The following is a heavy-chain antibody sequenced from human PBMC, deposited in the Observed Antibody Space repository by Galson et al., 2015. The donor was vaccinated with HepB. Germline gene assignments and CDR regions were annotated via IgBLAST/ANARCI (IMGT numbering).Heavy chain of an antibody. V-gene: IGHV3-30-3*01. CDR2: ISYDGSNK. J-gene: IGHJ4*02. D-gene: IGHD1-26*01. Sequence: SLRLSCAASGFTFSSYAMHWVRQAPGTGLEWVAVISYDGSNKYYADSVKGRFTISRDNSKNTLYLQMNSLRAEDTAVYYCARAAIVGATNYFDYWGQGTLVTVSS. CDR1: GFTFSSYA. CDR3: ARAAIVGATNYFDY.